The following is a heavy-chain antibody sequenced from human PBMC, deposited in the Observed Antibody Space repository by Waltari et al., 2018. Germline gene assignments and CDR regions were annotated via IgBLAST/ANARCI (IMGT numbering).Heavy chain of an antibody. Sequence: QVQLQQWGAGLLKPSETLSPTCAVYGAFASGNHWSAISQPPRPGLEWIGEINHSGSTNYNPSLKSRVTILVDTSKNQFFLKLSSVTAADTAVYYCAREVISMVRGVTYYYYYMDVWGKGTTVTVS. V-gene: IGHV4-34*01. D-gene: IGHD3-10*01. CDR1: GAFASGNH. CDR3: AREVISMVRGVTYYYYYMDV. J-gene: IGHJ6*03. CDR2: INHSGST.